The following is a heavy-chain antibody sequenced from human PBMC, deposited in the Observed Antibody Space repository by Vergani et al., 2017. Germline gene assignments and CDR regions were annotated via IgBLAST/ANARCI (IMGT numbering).Heavy chain of an antibody. CDR2: ISAYNGNT. CDR3: ARGDGLRFLEWFQGYFDY. CDR1: GYTFTSYG. J-gene: IGHJ4*02. D-gene: IGHD3-3*01. Sequence: QVQLVQSGAEVKKPGASVKVSCKASGYTFTSYGISWVRQAPGQGLEWMGWISAYNGNTNYAQKLQGRVNLTTDTSTSTAYMELRSLRSDDTAVYYCARGDGLRFLEWFQGYFDYWGQGTLVTVSS. V-gene: IGHV1-18*04.